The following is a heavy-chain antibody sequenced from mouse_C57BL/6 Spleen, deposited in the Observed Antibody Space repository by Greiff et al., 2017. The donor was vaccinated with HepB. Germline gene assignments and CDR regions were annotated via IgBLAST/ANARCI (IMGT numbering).Heavy chain of an antibody. D-gene: IGHD1-1*01. CDR1: GYTFTSYW. V-gene: IGHV1-50*01. Sequence: VQLQQPGAELVKPGASVKLSCKASGYTFTSYWMQWVKQRPGQGLEWIGEIDPSDSYTNYNQKFKGKATLTVDTSSSTAYMQLSSLTSEDSAVYYCAREGTTVVPFAYWGQGTLVTVSA. CDR3: AREGTTVVPFAY. CDR2: IDPSDSYT. J-gene: IGHJ3*01.